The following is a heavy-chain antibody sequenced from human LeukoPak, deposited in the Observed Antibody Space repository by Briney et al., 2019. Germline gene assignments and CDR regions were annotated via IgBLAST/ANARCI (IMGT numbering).Heavy chain of an antibody. Sequence: GGSLRLSCAASGFSFTSYAMHWVRQAPGKGLEYVSAISGIGGSTYFANSVKGRFAISRDNSKNTLYLQMGSLRAEDMAVYYCARGECSSTSCLPDHWGQGTLVTVSS. CDR1: GFSFTSYA. CDR3: ARGECSSTSCLPDH. J-gene: IGHJ4*02. D-gene: IGHD2-2*01. CDR2: ISGIGGST. V-gene: IGHV3-64*01.